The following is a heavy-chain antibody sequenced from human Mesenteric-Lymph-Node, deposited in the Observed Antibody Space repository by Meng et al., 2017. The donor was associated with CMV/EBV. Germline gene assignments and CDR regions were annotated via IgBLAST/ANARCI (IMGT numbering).Heavy chain of an antibody. CDR2: IYHSGNL. CDR1: NTSY. V-gene: IGHV4-59*01. J-gene: IGHJ4*02. Sequence: NTSYSTWTRPPPGKGLAWIGPIYHSGNLHSAPSLKSRVTMSVDTSKKQFSLRLSSVTAADPAVYYCAGISGIYNWNPGAFDSWGQGTLVTVSS. D-gene: IGHD1-20*01. CDR3: AGISGIYNWNPGAFDS.